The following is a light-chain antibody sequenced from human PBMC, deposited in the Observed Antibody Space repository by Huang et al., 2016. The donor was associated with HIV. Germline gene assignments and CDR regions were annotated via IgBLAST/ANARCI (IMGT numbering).Light chain of an antibody. CDR1: LRVSSNS. J-gene: IGKJ1*01. V-gene: IGKV3-20*01. CDR3: QQYDSSPGT. CDR2: GAS. Sequence: EIVLTQSPGTLSLSPGERATLSCRASLRVSSNSVACYQHPPRQAPRLLIYGASTRATDIPVRISGSGAGTDFSLNISRLQPEDFATYYCQQYDSSPGTFGQGTKVEI.